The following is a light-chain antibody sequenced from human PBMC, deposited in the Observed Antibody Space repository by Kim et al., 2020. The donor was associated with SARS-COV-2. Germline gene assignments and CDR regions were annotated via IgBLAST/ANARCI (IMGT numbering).Light chain of an antibody. Sequence: PGKTASISCGRKNIGSKSVHWCQQKPGQAPVLVISYDSDRPSGIPERFSGSNSGNTATLTIRRVEAGDEADYYCQVWDSTIDHRVVFGGGTQLTVL. J-gene: IGLJ3*02. CDR2: YDS. CDR1: NIGSKS. V-gene: IGLV3-21*04. CDR3: QVWDSTIDHRVV.